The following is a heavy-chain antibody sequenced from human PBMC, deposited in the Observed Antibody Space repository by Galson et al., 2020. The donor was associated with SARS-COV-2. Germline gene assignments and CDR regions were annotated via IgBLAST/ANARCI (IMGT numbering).Heavy chain of an antibody. CDR1: GFTFSSYD. D-gene: IGHD6-6*01. J-gene: IGHJ6*03. Sequence: GGSLRLSCAASGFTFSSYDMHWVRQATGKGLEWVSAIGTAGDTYYPGSVKGRFTISRENDKNSLYLQMNSLRAGDTAVYYCARGAMAARPGHYYYYYMDVWGKGTTVTVSS. V-gene: IGHV3-13*01. CDR2: IGTAGDT. CDR3: ARGAMAARPGHYYYYYMDV.